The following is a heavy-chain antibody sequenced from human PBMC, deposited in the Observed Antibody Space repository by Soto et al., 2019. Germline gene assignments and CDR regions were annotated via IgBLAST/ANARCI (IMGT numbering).Heavy chain of an antibody. CDR3: ARRANRGLDV. CDR1: GGTFSRYA. Sequence: QVQLVQSGAEVRKPGSSVKVSCESSGGTFSRYAINWVRQAPGQGLEWMGGVIPPFNSAAYAQKFQGRVKITADTSTSTAYMELSSLRSEDTAVYYCARRANRGLDVWGQGTTVIVSS. J-gene: IGHJ6*02. V-gene: IGHV1-69*06. CDR2: VIPPFNSA. D-gene: IGHD2-8*01.